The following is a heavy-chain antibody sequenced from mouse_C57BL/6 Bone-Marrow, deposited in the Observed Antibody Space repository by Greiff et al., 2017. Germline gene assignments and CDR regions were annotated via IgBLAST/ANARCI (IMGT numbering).Heavy chain of an antibody. V-gene: IGHV6-3*01. D-gene: IGHD2-2*01. CDR1: GFTFSNYW. CDR2: IRLKSDNYAT. CDR3: VCGYDGGFAY. Sequence: EVKLMQSGAGLVQPGGSMKLSCVASGFTFSNYWMNWVRQSPEKGLEWVAQIRLKSDNYATHYAEYVKGRFTISRDDSTSSVYLHMNNLRAEDTGIYYCVCGYDGGFAYWGQGTLVTVSA. J-gene: IGHJ3*01.